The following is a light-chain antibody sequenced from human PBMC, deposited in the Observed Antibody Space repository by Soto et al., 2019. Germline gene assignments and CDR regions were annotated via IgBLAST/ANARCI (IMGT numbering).Light chain of an antibody. CDR2: DAS. J-gene: IGKJ1*01. CDR1: QSVSNNY. Sequence: EIVLTQSPGTRSLSPGERATLSCRASQSVSNNYLAWYQQKPGQAPRLLIADASRRATGIPDRFSGSGSGTDFALTISRLEPEGFAVYCCQQCARPPLTFGQGTKVE. CDR3: QQCARPPLT. V-gene: IGKV3-20*01.